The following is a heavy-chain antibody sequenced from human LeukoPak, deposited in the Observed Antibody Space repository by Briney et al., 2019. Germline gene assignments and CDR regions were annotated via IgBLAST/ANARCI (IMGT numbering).Heavy chain of an antibody. J-gene: IGHJ4*02. CDR1: GGSISSSNW. CDR2: IYYSGST. CDR3: ARGSNPQNFDY. V-gene: IGHV4-4*02. Sequence: KPSGTLSLTCAVSGGSISSSNWWSWVRQPPGKGLEWIGYIYYSGSTNYNPSLKSRVTISVDTSKNQFSLKLSSVTAADTAVYYCARGSNPQNFDYWGQGTLVTVSS.